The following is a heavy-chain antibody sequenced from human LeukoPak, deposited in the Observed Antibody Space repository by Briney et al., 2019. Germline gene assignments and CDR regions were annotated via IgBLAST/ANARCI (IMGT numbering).Heavy chain of an antibody. Sequence: LPGGSLRLSCTASGFTFSTYGMHWVRQAPGKGLEWVAVIWSDGINRFYAASVKGRFTFSRDNSKNTLSLQMNSLRAEDTAVYYCAKERGPFDAFDLWGQGTMVTVSS. CDR2: IWSDGINR. CDR1: GFTFSTYG. CDR3: AKERGPFDAFDL. J-gene: IGHJ3*01. V-gene: IGHV3-33*06.